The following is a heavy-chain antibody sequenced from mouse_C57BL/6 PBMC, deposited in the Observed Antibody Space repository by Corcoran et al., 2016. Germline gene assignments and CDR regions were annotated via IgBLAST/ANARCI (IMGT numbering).Heavy chain of an antibody. CDR2: INPNNGGT. CDR3: ARSPLYYGYDDAMDY. D-gene: IGHD2-2*01. Sequence: EVQLQQSGTELVKPGSSVKLSCKASGYTFTDYYMNWVKQSHGKSLEWIGDINPNNGGTSYNQKFKGKATLTVDKSSSTAYMELRSLTSEDSAVYYCARSPLYYGYDDAMDYWGQGTSVTVSS. CDR1: GYTFTDYY. V-gene: IGHV1-26*01. J-gene: IGHJ4*01.